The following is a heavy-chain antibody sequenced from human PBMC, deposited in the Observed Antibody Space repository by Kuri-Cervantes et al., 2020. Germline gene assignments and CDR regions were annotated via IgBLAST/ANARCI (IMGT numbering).Heavy chain of an antibody. D-gene: IGHD1-26*01. Sequence: ASVKVSCKVSGYTLTELSMHWVRQAPGKGLEWMGGFDPEDGETIYAQKFQGRVTMTEDTSTDTAYMELSSLRAEDTAVYYCARSWELLGWFDPWGQGTLVTVSS. CDR3: ARSWELLGWFDP. V-gene: IGHV1-24*01. J-gene: IGHJ5*02. CDR2: FDPEDGET. CDR1: GYTLTELS.